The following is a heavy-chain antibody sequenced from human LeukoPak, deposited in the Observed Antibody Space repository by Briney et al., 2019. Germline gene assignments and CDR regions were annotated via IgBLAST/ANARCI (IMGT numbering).Heavy chain of an antibody. J-gene: IGHJ5*02. CDR2: THEGGRT. Sequence: SETLSLTCTVSGYSFSSDSFWGWIRQPPGKGLEWVGTTHEGGRTFYNSSLKSRVTISIDTSKNQSSLEVNSVTAADTAVYYCARAARPTNNWFDPWGQGTLVTVSS. CDR1: GYSFSSDSF. D-gene: IGHD6-6*01. V-gene: IGHV4-38-2*02. CDR3: ARAARPTNNWFDP.